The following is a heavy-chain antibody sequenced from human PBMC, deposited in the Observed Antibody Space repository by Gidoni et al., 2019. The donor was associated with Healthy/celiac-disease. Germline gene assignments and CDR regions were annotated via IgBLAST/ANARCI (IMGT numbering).Heavy chain of an antibody. CDR3: ARGGLIVDAFDI. CDR2: ISYDGSNK. Sequence: QVQLVESGGGVVQPGRSLRLSCAASGFTFSSYAMHWVRQAPGKGLVWVAVISYDGSNKYYADSVKGRFTISRDNSKNTLYLQMNSLRAEDTAVYYCARGGLIVDAFDIWGQGTMVTVSS. D-gene: IGHD3-22*01. CDR1: GFTFSSYA. V-gene: IGHV3-30-3*01. J-gene: IGHJ3*02.